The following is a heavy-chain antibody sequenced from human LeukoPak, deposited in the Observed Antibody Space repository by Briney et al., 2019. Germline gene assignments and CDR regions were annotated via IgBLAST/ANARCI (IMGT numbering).Heavy chain of an antibody. V-gene: IGHV3-30*02. CDR2: IRYDASNE. CDR3: CGDFDY. Sequence: GRSLRLSCSASGFTFSTYVMHCVRQSPDKGLEWVAFIRYDASNEYYTDSVKCRFTISRDNSKNTLYLQMNSLGVEDTAVYYCCGDFDYWGQGTLVTVSS. D-gene: IGHD2-21*01. CDR1: GFTFSTYV. J-gene: IGHJ4*02.